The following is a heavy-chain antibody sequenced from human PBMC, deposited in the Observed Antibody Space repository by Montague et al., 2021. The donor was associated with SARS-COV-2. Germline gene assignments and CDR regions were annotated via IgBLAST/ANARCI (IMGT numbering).Heavy chain of an antibody. Sequence: SETLSLTCTVSGGSISNYSWNWVRQAPGKGLEWIAYISHSGTTNYNPSLRRRVTISIDRSNNQFSLKLNPVTAADTAVYYCARDVRPWDYGMDVWGQGTKVTVSS. J-gene: IGHJ6*02. CDR3: ARDVRPWDYGMDV. CDR2: ISHSGTT. CDR1: GGSISNYS. D-gene: IGHD2/OR15-2a*01. V-gene: IGHV4-59*01.